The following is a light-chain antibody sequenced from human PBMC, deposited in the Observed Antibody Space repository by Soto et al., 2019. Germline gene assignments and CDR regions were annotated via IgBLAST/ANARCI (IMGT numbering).Light chain of an antibody. V-gene: IGKV3-15*01. J-gene: IGKJ3*01. CDR1: QSVSSN. CDR2: ETS. Sequence: EIVMTQSPGTLSVSPGERATLSCRASQSVSSNLAWYQQKPGQAPRLLIYETSTRATGIPARFSGSGSGTEFTLTISSLQSEDFAVYYCQQYNNWPRSTFGPWTKVDIK. CDR3: QQYNNWPRST.